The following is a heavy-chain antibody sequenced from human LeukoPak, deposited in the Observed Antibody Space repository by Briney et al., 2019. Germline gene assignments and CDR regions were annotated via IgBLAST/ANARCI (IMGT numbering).Heavy chain of an antibody. CDR2: MNPNSGNT. J-gene: IGHJ5*02. V-gene: IGHV1-8*01. Sequence: ASVKVSCKASGYTFTSYDINWVRQATGQGLEWMGWMNPNSGNTGYAQKFQGRVTMTRNTSISTAYMELSSLRSEDTAMYYCARRATLKNWFDPWGQGTLVTVSS. CDR1: GYTFTSYD. CDR3: ARRATLKNWFDP. D-gene: IGHD1-26*01.